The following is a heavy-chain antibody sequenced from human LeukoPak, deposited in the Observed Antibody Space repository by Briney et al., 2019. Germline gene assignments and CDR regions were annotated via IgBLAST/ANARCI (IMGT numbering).Heavy chain of an antibody. J-gene: IGHJ4*02. Sequence: ASVKVSCKASGYTFASYDISWVRQAPGQGLECMGWISAYNGNTNYAQKFQGRVTMTADTSTSTAYMELRSLRSDDTAVYYCARVPGYSSGWYPIDYWGQGTLVTVSS. CDR3: ARVPGYSSGWYPIDY. V-gene: IGHV1-18*01. CDR2: ISAYNGNT. D-gene: IGHD6-19*01. CDR1: GYTFASYD.